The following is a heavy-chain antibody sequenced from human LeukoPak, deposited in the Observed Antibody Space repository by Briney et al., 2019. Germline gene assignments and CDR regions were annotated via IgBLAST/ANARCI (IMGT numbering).Heavy chain of an antibody. CDR1: GFTFSSYG. V-gene: IGHV3-30*02. CDR3: AQDREVLAYCGGDCFQSGVDY. CDR2: IRYDGSNK. J-gene: IGHJ4*02. D-gene: IGHD2-21*02. Sequence: GGSLRLSCAASGFTFSSYGMHWVRQAPGKGLEWVAFIRYDGSNKYYADSVKGRFTISRDNSKNTLYLQMNSLRAEDTAVYYCAQDREVLAYCGGDCFQSGVDYWGQGTLVTVPS.